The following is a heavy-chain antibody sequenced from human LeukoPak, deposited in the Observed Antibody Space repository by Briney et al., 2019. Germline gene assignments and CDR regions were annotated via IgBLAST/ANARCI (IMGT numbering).Heavy chain of an antibody. CDR2: IYYSGGT. J-gene: IGHJ5*02. D-gene: IGHD6-19*01. CDR1: GGSIGSGGYY. Sequence: SETLSLTCTVSGGSIGSGGYYWSWIRQHPGKGLEWIGYIYYSGGTYYNPSLKSRVTISVDTSKNQFSLKLSSVTAADTAVYYCASSGIAVAAGPGWFDPWGQGTLVTVSS. CDR3: ASSGIAVAAGPGWFDP. V-gene: IGHV4-31*03.